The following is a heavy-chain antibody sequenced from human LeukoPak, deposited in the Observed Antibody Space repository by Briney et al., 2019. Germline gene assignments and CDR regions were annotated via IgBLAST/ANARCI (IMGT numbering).Heavy chain of an antibody. CDR1: GFTFSSYS. D-gene: IGHD3-10*01. CDR2: ISSSSSYI. J-gene: IGHJ4*02. V-gene: IGHV3-21*01. Sequence: GGSLRLSCAASGFTFSSYSMNWVRQAPGKGLEWVSSISSSSSYIYYADSVKGRFTISRDNAKNSLYLQMNSLRAEDTAVYYCARDLVVRGVITNYWGQGTLVTVSS. CDR3: ARDLVVRGVITNY.